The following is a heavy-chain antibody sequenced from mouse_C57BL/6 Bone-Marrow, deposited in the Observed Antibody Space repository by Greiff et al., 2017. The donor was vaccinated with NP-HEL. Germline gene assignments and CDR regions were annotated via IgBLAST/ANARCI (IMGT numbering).Heavy chain of an antibody. J-gene: IGHJ4*01. V-gene: IGHV1-55*01. CDR2: IYPGSGST. CDR1: GYTFTSYW. CDR3: ARLGDYHYYAMDY. D-gene: IGHD2-4*01. Sequence: QVHVKQPGAELVKPGASVKMSCKASGYTFTSYWITWVKQRPGQGLEWIGDIYPGSGSTNYNEKFKSKATLTVDTSSSTAYMQLSSLTSEDSAVYYCARLGDYHYYAMDYWGQGTSVTVSS.